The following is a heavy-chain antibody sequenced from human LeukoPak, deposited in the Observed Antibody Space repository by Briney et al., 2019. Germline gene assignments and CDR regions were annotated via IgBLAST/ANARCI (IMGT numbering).Heavy chain of an antibody. CDR1: GGSISSSSYY. Sequence: SETLSLTCTVSGGSISSSSYYWGWIRQPPGKGLEWIGSIYYSGSTYYNPSLKSRVTISVDTSKNQFSLKLSSVTAADTAVYYCARENSSGYYSRWFDPWGQGTLVTVSS. CDR3: ARENSSGYYSRWFDP. D-gene: IGHD3-22*01. CDR2: IYYSGST. V-gene: IGHV4-39*02. J-gene: IGHJ5*02.